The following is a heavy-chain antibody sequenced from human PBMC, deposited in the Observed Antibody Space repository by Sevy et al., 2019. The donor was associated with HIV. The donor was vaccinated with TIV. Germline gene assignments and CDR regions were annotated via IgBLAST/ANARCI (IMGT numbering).Heavy chain of an antibody. CDR3: ARDGTGYYDSSGYDAFDI. V-gene: IGHV3-23*01. D-gene: IGHD3-22*01. CDR2: ISGSASST. CDR1: GFPFSSYA. Sequence: GESLKISCTASGFPFSSYAMNWVRQAPGKGLEWVSAISGSASSTFYADSVKGRFTVSRDNSKNTLYLQMNSLRAEDTAVYYCARDGTGYYDSSGYDAFDIWGQGTMVTVSS. J-gene: IGHJ3*02.